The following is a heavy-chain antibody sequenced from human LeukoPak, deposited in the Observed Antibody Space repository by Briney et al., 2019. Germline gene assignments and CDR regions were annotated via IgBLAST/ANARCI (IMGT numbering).Heavy chain of an antibody. V-gene: IGHV1-2*06. CDR1: GYSFTDYY. CDR2: IDPNSGGT. Sequence: ASVKVSCKASGYSFTDYYIHWLRQAPGQGLEWMGRIDPNSGGTRSGHRFLGRVTMTRDTSIRTAYMELSRLMSDDAAVYYCARGPLSGAFDIWGQGTMVTVSS. CDR3: ARGPLSGAFDI. D-gene: IGHD5/OR15-5a*01. J-gene: IGHJ3*02.